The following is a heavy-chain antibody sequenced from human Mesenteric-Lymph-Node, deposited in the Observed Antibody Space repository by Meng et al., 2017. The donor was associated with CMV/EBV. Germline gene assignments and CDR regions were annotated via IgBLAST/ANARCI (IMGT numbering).Heavy chain of an antibody. V-gene: IGHV4-30-4*08. D-gene: IGHD2-2*01. CDR1: GGSVSSGDYY. CDR2: IYYTGNT. CDR3: ARALVLGTVVVPAALTFDP. Sequence: SETLSLTCTVSGGSVSSGDYYWSWFRQPPGKGPEWIGYIYYTGNTYYNRSLKSPVTISIDTSKNQFSLKMTSVTAADTAVYYCARALVLGTVVVPAALTFDPWGQGTLVTVSS. J-gene: IGHJ5*02.